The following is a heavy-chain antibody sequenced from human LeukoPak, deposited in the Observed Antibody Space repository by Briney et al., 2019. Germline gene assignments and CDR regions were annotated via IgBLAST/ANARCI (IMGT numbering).Heavy chain of an antibody. CDR1: GFTFSSYW. D-gene: IGHD2-2*01. CDR3: ASLAKDIVVVPAAPVFDY. J-gene: IGHJ4*02. CDR2: IKQDGSEK. V-gene: IGHV3-7*01. Sequence: GGSLRLSCAASGFTFSSYWMSWVRQAPGKGLEWVANIKQDGSEKYYVDSVKGRFTISRDNAKNSLNLQMNSLRAEDTAVYYCASLAKDIVVVPAAPVFDYWGQGTLVTVSS.